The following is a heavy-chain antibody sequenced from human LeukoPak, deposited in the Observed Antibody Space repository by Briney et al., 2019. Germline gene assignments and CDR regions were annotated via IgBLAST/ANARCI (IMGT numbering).Heavy chain of an antibody. CDR2: IYSTGST. V-gene: IGHV4-4*07. Sequence: KPSETLSPTCDVSGGSVRSYWWGWVRQPAGKGLEWLGRIYSTGSTRFNPSLKSRLTLSIDTSTNQFSLKLTSVTAADTAVYFCARQGYTVSYYFLDYLSQAAMVTVSS. CDR1: GGSVRSYW. CDR3: ARQGYTVSYYFLDY. D-gene: IGHD1-26*01. J-gene: IGHJ4*02.